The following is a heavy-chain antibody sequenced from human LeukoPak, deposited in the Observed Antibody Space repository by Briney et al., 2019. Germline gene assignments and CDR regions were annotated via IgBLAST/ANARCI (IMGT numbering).Heavy chain of an antibody. CDR2: ISYDGSNK. CDR1: GFTFSSYA. Sequence: GGALRLSCAASGFTFSSYAMHWVRQAPGKGLEWVAVISYDGSNKYYADSVKGRFTISRDNSKNPLYLQMNSLRAEDTAVYYCARATTGTTGGYWGQGTLVTVSS. CDR3: ARATTGTTGGY. V-gene: IGHV3-30-3*01. J-gene: IGHJ4*02. D-gene: IGHD4-17*01.